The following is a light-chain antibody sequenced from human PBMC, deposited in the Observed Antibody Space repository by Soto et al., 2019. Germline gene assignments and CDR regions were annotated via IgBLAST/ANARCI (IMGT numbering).Light chain of an antibody. Sequence: EKVLTQSPGTLSLSPGERATLSCRASQSVSSSFLAWYQQKPGQAPRLLIYGASSRATGIPDRFSGSGSGTDFTLTISSLEPGDFAVYYCQQYRSSPITFGQGTRLEIK. CDR1: QSVSSSF. CDR2: GAS. J-gene: IGKJ5*01. CDR3: QQYRSSPIT. V-gene: IGKV3-20*01.